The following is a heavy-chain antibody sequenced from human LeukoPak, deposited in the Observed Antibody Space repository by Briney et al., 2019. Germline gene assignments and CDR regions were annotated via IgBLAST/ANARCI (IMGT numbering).Heavy chain of an antibody. D-gene: IGHD2-21*01. CDR2: IDNSGNP. Sequence: PSETLSLTCTVSGGSISSHSWSWVRQPPGKGLEWIAYIDNSGNPMYNPSLKSRVSISVDTPKNQFSLKLRSMTAADTAVYYCAALTNYFQLWRRYGRFDPWGQGTLVTVSS. J-gene: IGHJ5*02. CDR1: GGSISSHS. V-gene: IGHV4-59*11. CDR3: AALTNYFQLWRRYGRFDP.